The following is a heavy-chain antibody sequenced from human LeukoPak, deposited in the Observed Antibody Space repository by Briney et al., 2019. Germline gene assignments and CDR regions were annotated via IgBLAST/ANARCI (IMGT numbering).Heavy chain of an antibody. CDR1: GFTFSSYA. CDR2: IYSGGST. CDR3: ARGLLNY. D-gene: IGHD1-26*01. V-gene: IGHV3-53*04. Sequence: GGSLRLSCAASGFTFSSYAMSWVRQAPGKGLEWVSVIYSGGSTYYADSVKGRFTISRHNSKNTLYLQMNSLRAEDTAVYYCARGLLNYWGQGTLVTVSS. J-gene: IGHJ4*02.